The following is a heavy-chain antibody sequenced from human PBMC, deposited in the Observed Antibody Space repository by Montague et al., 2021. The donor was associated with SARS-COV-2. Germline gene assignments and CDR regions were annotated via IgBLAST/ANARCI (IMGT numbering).Heavy chain of an antibody. J-gene: IGHJ4*02. V-gene: IGHV4-61*02. CDR3: ARIISHFDSDGPPSLFDH. CDR1: GASIGSTNYY. CDR2: IYSSGVT. D-gene: IGHD3-22*01. Sequence: TLSLTCTVSGASIGSTNYYWSWIRQPAGKGLEWIGRIYSSGVTNYNPSLKSRVSISIDTSKNEFSLKLSSVTAADTAVYYCARIISHFDSDGPPSLFDHWGQGIRVTASS.